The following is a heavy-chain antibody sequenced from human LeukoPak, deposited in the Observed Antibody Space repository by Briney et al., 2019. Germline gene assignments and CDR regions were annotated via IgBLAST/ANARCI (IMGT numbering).Heavy chain of an antibody. V-gene: IGHV4-4*09. J-gene: IGHJ4*02. CDR1: GASFSSNY. CDR2: MYSGGSA. Sequence: SETLSLTCSVSGASFSSNYWSWIRQPPEKGLEWIGHMYSGGSATYNPSLRSRVTISLDTSKNHFSLNLTSVTAADMAVYYCAGGGDYNGFDSWGQGTLVTVSS. CDR3: AGGGDYNGFDS. D-gene: IGHD2-21*02.